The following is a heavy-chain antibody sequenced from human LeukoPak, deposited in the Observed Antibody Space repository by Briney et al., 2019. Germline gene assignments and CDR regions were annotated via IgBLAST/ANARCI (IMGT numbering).Heavy chain of an antibody. V-gene: IGHV4-34*01. Sequence: SETLSLTCAVYGGSFSDYFWSCTRQPPGKGLEWIGEINHSGSTSYNPSLTSRVTISVDTSKKQFSLKLTSVTAADTAVYYCAKSSYYDDMDVWGQGTTVTVSS. J-gene: IGHJ6*02. CDR3: AKSSYYDDMDV. CDR2: INHSGST. CDR1: GGSFSDYF.